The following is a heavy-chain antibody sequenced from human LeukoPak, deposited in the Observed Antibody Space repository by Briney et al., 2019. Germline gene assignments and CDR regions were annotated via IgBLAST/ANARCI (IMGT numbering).Heavy chain of an antibody. CDR3: ANGDKGYFDY. Sequence: SVKVSCKASGGTFSSYAISWVRQAPGQGLEWMGRIIPIFGTANYAQKFQGRVTITTDESTSTAYMELSSLRSEDTAVYYCANGDKGYFDYWGQGTLVTVSS. CDR2: IIPIFGTA. D-gene: IGHD3-10*01. V-gene: IGHV1-69*05. CDR1: GGTFSSYA. J-gene: IGHJ4*02.